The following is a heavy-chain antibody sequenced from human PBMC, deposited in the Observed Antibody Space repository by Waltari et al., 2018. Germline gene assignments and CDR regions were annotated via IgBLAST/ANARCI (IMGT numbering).Heavy chain of an antibody. Sequence: EVDLVESGGGLVQPGGSLRLPCAASGFTFTTYWMHWVRQAPGKGLVWVSRINSDGRGTSYADSVQGRYTISRDNAKNTVFLQMNSLRVDDTAVYYCVRRLDKRRGFDYWGQGTLVTVSS. D-gene: IGHD3-16*01. J-gene: IGHJ4*02. CDR1: GFTFTTYW. CDR3: VRRLDKRRGFDY. V-gene: IGHV3-74*01. CDR2: INSDGRGT.